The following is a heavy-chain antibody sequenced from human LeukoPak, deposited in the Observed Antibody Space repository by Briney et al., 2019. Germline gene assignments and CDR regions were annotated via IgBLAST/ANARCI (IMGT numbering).Heavy chain of an antibody. Sequence: SETLSLTCTVSGGSISSSSYYWGWIRQPPGKGLEWIGSIYYSGSTYYNPSLKSRVTISVDTSKNQFSLKLSSVTAADTAVYYCATASDYYDSSGVGVWGQGTLVTVSS. J-gene: IGHJ4*02. CDR3: ATASDYYDSSGVGV. CDR1: GGSISSSSYY. V-gene: IGHV4-39*01. CDR2: IYYSGST. D-gene: IGHD3-22*01.